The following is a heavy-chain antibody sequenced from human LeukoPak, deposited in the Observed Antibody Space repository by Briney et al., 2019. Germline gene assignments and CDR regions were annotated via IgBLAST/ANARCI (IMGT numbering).Heavy chain of an antibody. Sequence: ASVKVSCKASGYTLTSYGISWVRQAPGQGLEWMGWISAYNGNTNYAQKLQGRVTMTTDTSTSTAYMELRSLRSDDTAVYYCARASLTAMVLFGDVWGKGTTVTVSS. CDR2: ISAYNGNT. D-gene: IGHD5-18*01. CDR3: ARASLTAMVLFGDV. CDR1: GYTLTSYG. J-gene: IGHJ6*04. V-gene: IGHV1-18*01.